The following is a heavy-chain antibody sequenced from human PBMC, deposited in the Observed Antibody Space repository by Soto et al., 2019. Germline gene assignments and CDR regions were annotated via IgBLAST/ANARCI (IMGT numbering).Heavy chain of an antibody. CDR1: GFTFSSYG. CDR2: ISYDGSNK. CDR3: AKAVPFGETFDY. D-gene: IGHD3-3*01. Sequence: PGGSLRLSCAASGFTFSSYGMHWVRQAPGKGLEWVAVISYDGSNKYYADSVKGRFTISRDNSKNTLYLQMNSLRAEDTAVYYCAKAVPFGETFDYWGKGTLGTVAS. V-gene: IGHV3-30*18. J-gene: IGHJ4*02.